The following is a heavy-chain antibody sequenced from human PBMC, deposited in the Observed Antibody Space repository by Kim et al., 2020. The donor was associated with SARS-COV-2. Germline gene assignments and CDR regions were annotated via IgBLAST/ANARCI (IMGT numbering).Heavy chain of an antibody. D-gene: IGHD4-17*01. CDR3: ARSTTVVTRGGFDY. J-gene: IGHJ4*02. Sequence: GGSLRLSCAASGFTFSSYDMHWVRQAPGKGLEWVAVIWYDGSNKYYADSVKGRFTISRDNSKNTLYLQMNSLRAEDTAVYYCARSTTVVTRGGFDYWGQGTLVTVSS. V-gene: IGHV3-33*01. CDR1: GFTFSSYD. CDR2: IWYDGSNK.